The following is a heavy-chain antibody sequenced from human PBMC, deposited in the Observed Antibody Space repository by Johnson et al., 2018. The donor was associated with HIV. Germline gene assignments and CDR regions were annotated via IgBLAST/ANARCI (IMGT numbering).Heavy chain of an antibody. CDR1: GFTFSDAW. J-gene: IGHJ3*02. Sequence: VQLVESGGALVKPGGSLRLSCAASGFTFSDAWMNWVRQAPGKGLEWVANIKQDGSEEYSVEFVKGRFTISRDNAKNSLYLQMNSLRAEDTAVYYCGRVGVTAAFDIWGQGTMVTVSS. V-gene: IGHV3-7*05. CDR3: GRVGVTAAFDI. D-gene: IGHD1-26*01. CDR2: IKQDGSEE.